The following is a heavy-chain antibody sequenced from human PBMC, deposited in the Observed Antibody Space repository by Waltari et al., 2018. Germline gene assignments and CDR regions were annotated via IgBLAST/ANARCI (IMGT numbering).Heavy chain of an antibody. Sequence: QVQLVQSGAEVKKPGASVKVSCKASGYTFTSYYMHWVRQAPGQGLEWMGIINPSGGSTSYAQKFQGRVTMTRDTSTSTVYMELSSLRSEDTAVYYCARGSAFLELRGDNWFDPWGQGTLVTVSS. CDR3: ARGSAFLELRGDNWFDP. J-gene: IGHJ5*02. V-gene: IGHV1-46*01. CDR1: GYTFTSYY. D-gene: IGHD1-7*01. CDR2: INPSGGST.